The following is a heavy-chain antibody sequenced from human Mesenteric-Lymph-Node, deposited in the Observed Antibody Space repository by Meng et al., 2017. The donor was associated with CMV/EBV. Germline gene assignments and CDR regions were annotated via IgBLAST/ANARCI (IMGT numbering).Heavy chain of an antibody. CDR1: GGSISSYY. CDR2: IYYSGST. V-gene: IGHV4-59*01. CDR3: ARQINNCFDP. J-gene: IGHJ5*02. Sequence: GSLRLSCTVSGGSISSYYWSWIRQPPGKGLEWIGYIYYSGSTNYNPSLKSRVTISVDTSKNQFSLKLSSVTAADAAVYYCARQINNCFDPWGQGTLVTVSS.